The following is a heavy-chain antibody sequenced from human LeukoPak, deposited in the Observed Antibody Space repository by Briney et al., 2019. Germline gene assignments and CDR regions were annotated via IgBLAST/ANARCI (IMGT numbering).Heavy chain of an antibody. CDR3: AREEYDSSGYYPYYFDY. V-gene: IGHV4-4*07. Sequence: SETLSLTCTVSGGSISSYYWSWIRQPAGKGLEWIGRIYTSGSTNYNPSLKSRVTMSVDTSKNQFSLKLSSVTAAHTAVYYCAREEYDSSGYYPYYFDYWGQGTLVTVSS. CDR2: IYTSGST. J-gene: IGHJ4*02. D-gene: IGHD3-22*01. CDR1: GGSISSYY.